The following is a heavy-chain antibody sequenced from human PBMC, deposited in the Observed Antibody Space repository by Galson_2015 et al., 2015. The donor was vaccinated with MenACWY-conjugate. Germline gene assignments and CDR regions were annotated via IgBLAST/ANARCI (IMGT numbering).Heavy chain of an antibody. CDR3: ARKDGASYGYNDY. J-gene: IGHJ4*02. D-gene: IGHD5-18*01. CDR1: GFIFTDYD. V-gene: IGHV3-64*02. Sequence: YLRLSCAGAGFIFTDYDMHWVRQAPGKGLEYVSAISTYAGSTYHADSVKGRFTIYRDNSKNMLFLQMGSLRVEDTAVYYCARKDGASYGYNDYWGQGTLVIVSS. CDR2: ISTYAGST.